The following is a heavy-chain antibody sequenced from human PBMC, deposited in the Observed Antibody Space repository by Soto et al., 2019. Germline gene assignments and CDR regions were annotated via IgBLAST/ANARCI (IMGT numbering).Heavy chain of an antibody. CDR3: ATSDWAW. CDR2: IKADNGDT. CDR1: GYIFADYA. D-gene: IGHD3-9*01. J-gene: IGHJ4*02. Sequence: HIVQSGPEEKSPGASVKLSCTTSGYIFADYALHWVLQAPGQGLEWVGWIKADNGDTRYSPKFQGRVIITRDISASTSYMELSDLRSTDTGVFYCATSDWAWWGRGTLITVS. V-gene: IGHV1-3*05.